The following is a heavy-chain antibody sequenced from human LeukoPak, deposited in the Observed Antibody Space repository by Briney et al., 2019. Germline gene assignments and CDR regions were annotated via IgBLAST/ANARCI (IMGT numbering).Heavy chain of an antibody. CDR3: ARDTPAAGTVVGDFDY. J-gene: IGHJ4*02. V-gene: IGHV3-33*08. CDR2: IWYDGSNK. Sequence: TGGSLRLSCAASGFTFSHYPMHWVRQAPGKGLEWVAVIWYDGSNKYYADSVKGRFTISRDNSKNTLYLQMNSLRAEDTAVYYCARDTPAAGTVVGDFDYWGQGTLVTVSS. D-gene: IGHD6-13*01. CDR1: GFTFSHYP.